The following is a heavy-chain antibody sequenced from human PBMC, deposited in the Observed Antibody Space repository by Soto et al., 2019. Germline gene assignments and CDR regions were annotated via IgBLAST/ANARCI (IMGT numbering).Heavy chain of an antibody. CDR3: ARHGNLNDYYDGSGYYYD. V-gene: IGHV4-39*01. CDR1: GGSISSSSYY. Sequence: QLQLQESGPGLVKPSETLSLTCTVSGGSISSSSYYWGWIRQPPGQGLEWIGSIYYSGSTYYNPSPKNRVTSPVDTTNAQYSLILNSVTAADTAVYYCARHGNLNDYYDGSGYYYDWGQGTLVTVSS. J-gene: IGHJ4*02. D-gene: IGHD3-22*01. CDR2: IYYSGST.